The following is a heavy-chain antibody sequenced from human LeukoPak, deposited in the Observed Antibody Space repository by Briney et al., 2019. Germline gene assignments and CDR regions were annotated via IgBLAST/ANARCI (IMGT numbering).Heavy chain of an antibody. CDR1: GFTFSSYG. CDR2: IWYDGSNK. Sequence: PGGSLRLSCAGSGFTFSSYGMHWVRQAPGKGLEWVAVIWYDGSNKYYADSVKGRFTISRDNSKNTLYVQMNSLRAEDTAVYYCAANYDFWGQGTLVTVSS. CDR3: AANYDF. V-gene: IGHV3-33*01. D-gene: IGHD3-3*01. J-gene: IGHJ4*02.